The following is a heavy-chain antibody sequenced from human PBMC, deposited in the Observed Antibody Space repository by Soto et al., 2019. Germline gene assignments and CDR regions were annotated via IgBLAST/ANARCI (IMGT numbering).Heavy chain of an antibody. CDR2: INPNSGGT. Sequence: ASVKVSCKASGYTFTGYYMHWVRQAPGQGLEWMGWINPNSGGTNYAQKFQGRVTMTRDTSISTAYMELGRLRSDDTAVYYCARDQYYYDSSGYYPGWGQGTLVTVSS. CDR3: ARDQYYYDSSGYYPG. V-gene: IGHV1-2*02. D-gene: IGHD3-22*01. J-gene: IGHJ4*02. CDR1: GYTFTGYY.